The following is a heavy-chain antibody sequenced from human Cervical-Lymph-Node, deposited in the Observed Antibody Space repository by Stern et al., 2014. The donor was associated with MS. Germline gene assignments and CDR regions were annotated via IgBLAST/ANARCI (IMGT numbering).Heavy chain of an antibody. D-gene: IGHD1-26*01. CDR3: ARHDSVPRPSQLYSARDRGPGYFDY. CDR2: IYYTGLT. V-gene: IGHV4-39*01. Sequence: QVQLQESGPGLVQPSETLSLTCTVSGGSISSSTYYWAWIRQPPGKGLEWIGYIYYTGLTYYNPSPKSRVTISVDMSKNQFSLKLSSVTAADTAIYYCARHDSVPRPSQLYSARDRGPGYFDYWGQGTLVTVSS. J-gene: IGHJ4*02. CDR1: GGSISSSTYY.